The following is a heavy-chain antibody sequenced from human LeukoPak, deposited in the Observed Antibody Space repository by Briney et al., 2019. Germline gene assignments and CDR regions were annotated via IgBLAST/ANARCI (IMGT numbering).Heavy chain of an antibody. CDR1: GGSISSSTYY. Sequence: SETLSLTCTVSGGSISSSTYYWGWIRQPPGKGLEWIGSIYHSGSTYYKPSLKSRVTISVDTSKNQFSLKLRSVTAADTAVYYCARINSGRLGAFAIWGQGTMVTVSS. V-gene: IGHV4-39*07. CDR2: IYHSGST. D-gene: IGHD1-26*01. CDR3: ARINSGRLGAFAI. J-gene: IGHJ3*02.